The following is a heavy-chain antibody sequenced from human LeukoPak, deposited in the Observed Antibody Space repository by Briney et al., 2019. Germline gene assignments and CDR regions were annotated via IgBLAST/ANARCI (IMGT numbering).Heavy chain of an antibody. CDR1: GFTFSSYW. CDR3: AKHLWRDLLWFGEGYYFGY. Sequence: GGSLRLSCAASGFTFSSYWMNWVRQAPGKGLEWVANINQDGSAKYYVDSVKGRFTFSRDNAMNSLFLQMNSLRVEDTAVYYCAKHLWRDLLWFGEGYYFGYWGQGTLVTVSS. CDR2: INQDGSAK. J-gene: IGHJ4*02. D-gene: IGHD3-10*01. V-gene: IGHV3-7*03.